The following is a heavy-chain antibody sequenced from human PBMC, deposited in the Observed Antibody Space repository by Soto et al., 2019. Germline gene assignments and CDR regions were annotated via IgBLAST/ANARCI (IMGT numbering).Heavy chain of an antibody. CDR1: GGSISSYY. D-gene: IGHD6-13*01. V-gene: IGHV4-59*01. CDR3: ARVGGSSSWYAGVYDYFGMDV. Sequence: SETLSLTCTVSGGSISSYYWSWIRQPPGKGLEWIGYIYYSGSTNYNPSLTSRVTISVDTSKNQFALKLSSVTAADTAVYYCARVGGSSSWYAGVYDYFGMDVWGQGTTVTVS. CDR2: IYYSGST. J-gene: IGHJ6*02.